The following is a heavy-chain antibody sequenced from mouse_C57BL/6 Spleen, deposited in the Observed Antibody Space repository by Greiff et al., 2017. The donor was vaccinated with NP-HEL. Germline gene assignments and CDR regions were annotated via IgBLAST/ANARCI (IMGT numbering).Heavy chain of an antibody. D-gene: IGHD3-2*02. Sequence: QVQLKQSGPELVKPGASVKISCKASGYAFSSSWMNWVKQRPGKGLEWIGRIYPGDGDTNYNGKFKGKATLTADKSSSTAYMQLSSLTSEDSAVYFCARGTAHWFAYWGQGTLVTVSA. V-gene: IGHV1-82*01. CDR1: GYAFSSSW. CDR3: ARGTAHWFAY. J-gene: IGHJ3*01. CDR2: IYPGDGDT.